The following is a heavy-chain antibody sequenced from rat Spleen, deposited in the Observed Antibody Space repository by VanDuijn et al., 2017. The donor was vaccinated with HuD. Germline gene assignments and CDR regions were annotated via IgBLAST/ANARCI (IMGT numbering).Heavy chain of an antibody. D-gene: IGHD4-3*01. V-gene: IGHV5S13*01. CDR2: ISSGSNKT. J-gene: IGHJ3*01. CDR1: GFTFTNYG. Sequence: EVQLVESGGGLVQPGRSLKLSCAASGFTFTNYGVAWVRQAPTKGLEWVASISSGSNKTYYRDSVKGPFTISRDNAENTLYLQMDSLRSEDTATYFCARLGGLRNWFAYWGQGTLVTVSS. CDR3: ARLGGLRNWFAY.